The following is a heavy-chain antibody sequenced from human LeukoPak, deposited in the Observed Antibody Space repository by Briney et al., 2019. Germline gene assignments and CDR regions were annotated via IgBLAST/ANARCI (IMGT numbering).Heavy chain of an antibody. CDR3: ARGDAFSGDH. Sequence: SGGSLRLSCAVSGFSFTNFWMSWVRQAPGRGREWVANIHPEGNEKYHVESVKGRFTISRDNTKNLLFLQMNGLRVEDTAVYYCARGDAFSGDHWGQGTLVTVSS. CDR1: GFSFTNFW. V-gene: IGHV3-7*04. J-gene: IGHJ4*02. CDR2: IHPEGNEK.